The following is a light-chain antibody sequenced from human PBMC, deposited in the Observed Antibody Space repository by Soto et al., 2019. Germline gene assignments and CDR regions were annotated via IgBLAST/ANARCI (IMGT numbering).Light chain of an antibody. CDR3: SSYTTSSTAWV. Sequence: QSALTQPASVSGSPGQSITISCTGTSSDIGAYDYVSWYQQHPGKAPKVIIYEVNKRPSGVSHRFSGSKSVNTASLTISGLQAEDEADYYCSSYTTSSTAWVFGGGTKLTVL. J-gene: IGLJ3*02. CDR2: EVN. CDR1: SSDIGAYDY. V-gene: IGLV2-14*01.